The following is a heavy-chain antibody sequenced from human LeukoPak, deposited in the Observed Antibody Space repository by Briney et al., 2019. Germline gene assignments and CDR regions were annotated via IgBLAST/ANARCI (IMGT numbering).Heavy chain of an antibody. D-gene: IGHD1-26*01. V-gene: IGHV3-21*01. CDR2: ISTSNNYI. CDR1: GFTFSNAW. Sequence: GGSLRLSCAASGFTFSNAWMSWVRQAPGKGLEWVSSISTSNNYIYYADSVKGRFTISRDNSKNTLYLQMNSLRAEDTAVYYCARGSDKARHFDYWGQGTLVTVSS. CDR3: ARGSDKARHFDY. J-gene: IGHJ4*02.